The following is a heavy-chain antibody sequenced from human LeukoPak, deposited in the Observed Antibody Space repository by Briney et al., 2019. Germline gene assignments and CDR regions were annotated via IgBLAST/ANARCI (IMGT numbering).Heavy chain of an antibody. CDR1: GFSFDTYA. V-gene: IGHV3-33*01. Sequence: PGRSLRLSCAASGFSFDTYAMHWVRQAPGQGLEWVALIWHDGSHKFYSNSVRGQFTISRDNSKNTLYLQMNSLRAEDTAVYYCARGPGWGAVAGPSFDYWGQGTLVTVSS. D-gene: IGHD6-19*01. CDR2: IWHDGSHK. J-gene: IGHJ4*02. CDR3: ARGPGWGAVAGPSFDY.